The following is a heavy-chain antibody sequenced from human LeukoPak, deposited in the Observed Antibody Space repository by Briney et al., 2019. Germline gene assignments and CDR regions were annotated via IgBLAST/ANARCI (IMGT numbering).Heavy chain of an antibody. Sequence: PGGSLRLSCAASGFTFSAYAMSWVRQAPGEGLEWVSTISNGGGTTYYADSVKGRFTISRDNSKNTLYLQMNSLRAEDTAVYYCAKDVGGDGYILDAFDIWGQGTMVTVSS. CDR2: ISNGGGTT. CDR1: GFTFSAYA. V-gene: IGHV3-23*01. CDR3: AKDVGGDGYILDAFDI. J-gene: IGHJ3*02. D-gene: IGHD5-24*01.